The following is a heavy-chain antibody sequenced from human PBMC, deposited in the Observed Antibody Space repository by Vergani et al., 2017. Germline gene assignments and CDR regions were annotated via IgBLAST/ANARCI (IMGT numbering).Heavy chain of an antibody. CDR1: GGSISSYY. Sequence: QVQLQESGPGLVKPSETLSLTCTVSGGSISSYYWSWIRQPPGKGLEWIGYIYSSGSTNYNPSLKSRVTISVDTSKNQFSLKLSSVTAADTAVYYCARAVAARPGYYYYMDVWGKGTTVTVSS. J-gene: IGHJ6*03. CDR2: IYSSGST. V-gene: IGHV4-59*01. D-gene: IGHD6-6*01. CDR3: ARAVAARPGYYYYMDV.